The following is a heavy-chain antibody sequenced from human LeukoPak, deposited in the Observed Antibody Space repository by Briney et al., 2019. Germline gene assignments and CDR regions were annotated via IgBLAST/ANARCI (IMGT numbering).Heavy chain of an antibody. CDR1: GGSISSSSYY. CDR2: INHSGST. V-gene: IGHV4-39*07. CDR3: ATGTYFLDY. D-gene: IGHD1-26*01. Sequence: SETLSLTCTVSGGSISSSSYYWGWIRQPPGKGLEWIGEINHSGSTNYNPSLKSRVTISVDTSKNQFSLKLSSVTAADTAVYYCATGTYFLDYWGQGTLVTVSS. J-gene: IGHJ4*02.